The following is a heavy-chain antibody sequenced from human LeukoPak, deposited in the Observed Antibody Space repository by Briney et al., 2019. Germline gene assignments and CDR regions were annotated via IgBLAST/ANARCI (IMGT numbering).Heavy chain of an antibody. CDR1: GYTFTNYD. CDR3: TRADSGSYLEGGFDP. V-gene: IGHV1-8*01. Sequence: ASVKVSCKASGYTFTNYDINWVRQAPGQGLEWMGWMNPYSGHTGYAQKFQGRVTMTRNTAISTAYMELSTLRSEDTAVYYCTRADSGSYLEGGFDPWGQGTLVTVSS. J-gene: IGHJ5*02. D-gene: IGHD1-26*01. CDR2: MNPYSGHT.